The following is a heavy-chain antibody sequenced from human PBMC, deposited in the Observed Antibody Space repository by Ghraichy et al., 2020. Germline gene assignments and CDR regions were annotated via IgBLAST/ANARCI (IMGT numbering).Heavy chain of an antibody. V-gene: IGHV4-39*01. Sequence: SETLSLTCTVSGGSISSSSYYWGWIRQPPGKGLEWIGSIYYSGSTYYNPSLKSRVTISVDTSKNQFSLKLSSVTAADTAVYYCARHYDPDFWSGPNWFDPWGQGTLVTVSS. CDR1: GGSISSSSYY. CDR2: IYYSGST. D-gene: IGHD3-3*01. J-gene: IGHJ5*02. CDR3: ARHYDPDFWSGPNWFDP.